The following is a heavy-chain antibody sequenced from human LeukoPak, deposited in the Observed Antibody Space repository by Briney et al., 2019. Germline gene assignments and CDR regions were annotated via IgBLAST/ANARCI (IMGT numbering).Heavy chain of an antibody. CDR1: GGTFSSYA. D-gene: IGHD3-22*01. Sequence: EASVKVSCKASGGTFSSYAISWVRQAPGQGLEWMGRIIPILGIANYAQKFQGRVTITADKSTSTAYMELSSLRAEDAAVYYCARDGSAYYNDNTGYRGEFDSWGQGALVTVSS. J-gene: IGHJ4*02. CDR2: IIPILGIA. CDR3: ARDGSAYYNDNTGYRGEFDS. V-gene: IGHV1-69*04.